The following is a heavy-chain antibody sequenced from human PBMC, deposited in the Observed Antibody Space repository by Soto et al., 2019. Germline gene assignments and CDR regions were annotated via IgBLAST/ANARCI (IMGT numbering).Heavy chain of an antibody. CDR2: IGTSAST. Sequence: DVRLLESGGGLVQPGGSLRLSCAASGFTFSSYSMSWVRQAPGKGLEWVSTIGTSASTYYGDSVRGRFTISRDNSRNTLHQQMNSLRAEDTAVYYCSDLSRYCTSSNCDWGQGTLVTVSS. CDR3: SDLSRYCTSSNCD. D-gene: IGHD2-2*01. J-gene: IGHJ4*02. V-gene: IGHV3-23*01. CDR1: GFTFSSYS.